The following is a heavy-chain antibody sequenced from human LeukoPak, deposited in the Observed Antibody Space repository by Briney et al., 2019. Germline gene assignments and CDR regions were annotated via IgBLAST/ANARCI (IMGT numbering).Heavy chain of an antibody. J-gene: IGHJ5*02. CDR3: ARLEAPMVRGVIMVNWFDP. Sequence: SETLSLTCTVSGGSISSYYWSWIRQPAGKGLEWIGRIYTSGSTNYNPSLKSRVTMSVDTSKNQFSLNLSSVTAADTAVYYCARLEAPMVRGVIMVNWFDPWGQGTLVTVSS. CDR2: IYTSGST. CDR1: GGSISSYY. V-gene: IGHV4-4*07. D-gene: IGHD3-10*01.